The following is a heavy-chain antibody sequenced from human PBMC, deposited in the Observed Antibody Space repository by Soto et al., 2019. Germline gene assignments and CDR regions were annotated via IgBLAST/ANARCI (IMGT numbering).Heavy chain of an antibody. J-gene: IGHJ4*02. D-gene: IGHD4-17*01. V-gene: IGHV4-39*01. CDR3: ATHPPYGPLDH. Sequence: PSETRSLTWTGSGGSISSSSNHGGWIRQPPGKGLEWIGNIYYSENTYYNPSLKSRVTISVDTSKNQFSLRLTSVTAADTAVYYCATHPPYGPLDHWGQGTLVTVSS. CDR1: GGSISSSSNH. CDR2: IYYSENT.